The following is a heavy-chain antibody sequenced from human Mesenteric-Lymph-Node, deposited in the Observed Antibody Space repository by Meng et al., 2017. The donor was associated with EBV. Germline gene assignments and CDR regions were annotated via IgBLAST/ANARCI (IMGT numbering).Heavy chain of an antibody. CDR2: IYQSGST. CDR3: ARDPYFYDSGGRFDN. J-gene: IGHJ4*02. Sequence: GQQQGTGSGPVQPSWTLSLTCAGTGDCDSSSNSWNSFSRLPGKGLEWVGRIYQSGSTYYTPSLKSRVTISMDKSKNQFSLKLTSVTVADTAVYYWARDPYFYDSGGRFDNWGQGSLVTVSS. V-gene: IGHV4-4*02. D-gene: IGHD3-22*01. CDR1: GDCDSSSNS.